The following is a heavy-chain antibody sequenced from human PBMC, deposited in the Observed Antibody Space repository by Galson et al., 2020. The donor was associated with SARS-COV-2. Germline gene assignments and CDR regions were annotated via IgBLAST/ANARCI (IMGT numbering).Heavy chain of an antibody. J-gene: IGHJ5*02. V-gene: IGHV4-59*01. Sequence: SETLSLTCTVSDDSISSYYWSWIRQPPGKGLEWIGYIYYSGSTNYNPSLKSLVIISVDTSKNQFSLKLSSVTAADTAVYYCARGLNGGYSYNWFDPWGQGTLVTVSS. D-gene: IGHD2-21*02. CDR1: DDSISSYY. CDR3: ARGLNGGYSYNWFDP. CDR2: IYYSGST.